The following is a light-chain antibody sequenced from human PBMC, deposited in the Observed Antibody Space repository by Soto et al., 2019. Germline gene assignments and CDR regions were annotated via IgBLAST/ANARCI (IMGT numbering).Light chain of an antibody. CDR1: QSVSSN. Sequence: EIVMTQSPATLSVSPGERATLSCRASQSVSSNLAWYQQKPGQAPRLLIYCASTRATGIPARFSGSGSGTELTLTISSLQSEDFAVYYCQQYNSWLITFGQGTRLEIK. CDR3: QQYNSWLIT. V-gene: IGKV3-15*01. CDR2: CAS. J-gene: IGKJ5*01.